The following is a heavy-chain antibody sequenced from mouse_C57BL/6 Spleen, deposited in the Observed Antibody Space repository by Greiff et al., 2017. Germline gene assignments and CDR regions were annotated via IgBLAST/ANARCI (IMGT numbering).Heavy chain of an antibody. V-gene: IGHV1-80*01. CDR1: GYAFSSYW. D-gene: IGHD1-1*02. CDR2: IYPGDGDT. CDR3: ERGEVERGYFDY. Sequence: QVQLQQSGAELVKPGASVKISCKASGYAFSSYWMNWVKQRPGKGLEGIGQIYPGDGDTNYNGKFKGKATLTADKSSSTAYMQLSSLTSEDSAVYFCERGEVERGYFDYWGQGTILTVSS. J-gene: IGHJ2*01.